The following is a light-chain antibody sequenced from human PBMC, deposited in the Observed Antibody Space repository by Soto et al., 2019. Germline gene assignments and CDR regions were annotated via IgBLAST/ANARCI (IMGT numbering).Light chain of an antibody. J-gene: IGKJ1*01. V-gene: IGKV3-15*01. Sequence: EILMTHSPATLSVSPGESATLSCRASQSVSTKLAWYRQKPGQTPRLLIYGAFTRATGVPARFSGRGSGTEFTLTISSLQSVDFAVYYCQQYDKWPQTFGQGTKVDIK. CDR3: QQYDKWPQT. CDR1: QSVSTK. CDR2: GAF.